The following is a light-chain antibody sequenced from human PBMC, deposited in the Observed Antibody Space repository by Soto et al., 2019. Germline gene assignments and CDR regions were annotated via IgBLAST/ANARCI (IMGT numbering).Light chain of an antibody. CDR2: DVN. CDR3: SSYTNTNTLV. V-gene: IGLV2-14*01. J-gene: IGLJ2*01. Sequence: QSVLIQPASVSGSPGQSITIPCTGTTSDVGGYNHASWFQQHPGKVPKLMIYDVNNRPSGVSNRFSGSKSGNTASLTISGLQAEDEADYYCSSYTNTNTLVFGGGTKLTVL. CDR1: TSDVGGYNH.